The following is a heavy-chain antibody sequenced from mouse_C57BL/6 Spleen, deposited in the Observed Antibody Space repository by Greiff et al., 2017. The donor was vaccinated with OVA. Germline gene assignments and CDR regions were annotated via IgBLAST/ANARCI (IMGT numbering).Heavy chain of an antibody. V-gene: IGHV5-16*01. CDR1: GFTFSDYY. Sequence: DVKLVESAGGLVQPGSSMKLSCTASGFTFSDYYMAWVRQVPEKGLEWVANINYDGSSTYYLDSLKSRFIISRDNAKNILYLQMSSLKSEDTATYYCARESNWDALYYFDYWGQGTTLTVSS. J-gene: IGHJ2*01. CDR3: ARESNWDALYYFDY. CDR2: INYDGSST. D-gene: IGHD4-1*01.